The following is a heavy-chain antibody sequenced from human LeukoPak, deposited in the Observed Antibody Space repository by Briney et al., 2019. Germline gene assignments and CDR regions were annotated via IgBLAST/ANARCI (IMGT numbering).Heavy chain of an antibody. CDR3: ARDLVSRSNY. V-gene: IGHV3-48*01. Sequence: PGGSLRLSCAASGFTFSSYSMNWVRQAPGKGLEWVSSISSSTSTIYYADSVKGRFTISRDNAKNSLYLQMNSLRAEDTAVYYCARDLVSRSNYWGQGTPVTVSS. J-gene: IGHJ4*02. CDR1: GFTFSSYS. CDR2: ISSSTSTI. D-gene: IGHD6-6*01.